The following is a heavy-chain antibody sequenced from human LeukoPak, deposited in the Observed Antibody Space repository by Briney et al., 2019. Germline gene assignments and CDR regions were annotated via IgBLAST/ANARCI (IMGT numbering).Heavy chain of an antibody. CDR2: IYPGDSDT. D-gene: IGHD2-2*01. CDR1: GYSFTNYW. V-gene: IGHV5-51*01. CDR3: ARQYCTPTTCYHREFDF. J-gene: IGHJ4*02. Sequence: PGESLKISCKGSGYSFTNYWIAWVRQMPGKGLEWMGIIYPGDSDTRYSPSFQGLVTISADKSINTAYLQWSSLKASDTSIYYCARQYCTPTTCYHREFDFWGQGTLVTVSS.